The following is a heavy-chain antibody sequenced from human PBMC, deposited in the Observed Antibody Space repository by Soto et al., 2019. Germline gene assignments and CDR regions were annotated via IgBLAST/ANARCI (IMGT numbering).Heavy chain of an antibody. CDR3: ARDRAGTRTFPHITFNL. J-gene: IGHJ3*01. D-gene: IGHD2-21*01. V-gene: IGHV3-11*01. Sequence: QEQLAESGGGLVKPGGSLRLSCAASGFSFNVYYMTWIRQAPGSGLEWVASISILGDSTYYADSVKGRFTISRDNVKNSLDLQMDTLRSEDTAVYYCARDRAGTRTFPHITFNLWGQGTTVTVAS. CDR2: ISILGDST. CDR1: GFSFNVYY.